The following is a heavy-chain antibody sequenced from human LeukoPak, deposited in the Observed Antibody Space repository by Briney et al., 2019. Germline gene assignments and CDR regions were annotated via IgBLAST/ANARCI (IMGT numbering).Heavy chain of an antibody. Sequence: GGSLRLSCAASGFTFSNAWMSWVRQAPGKGLEWVGRIKSKTDGGTTDYAAPVKGRFTISRDDSKNTLYLQMNSVKTEDTAVYYCTTDGWGATGFDYWGQGTLVTVSS. CDR1: GFTFSNAW. V-gene: IGHV3-15*01. J-gene: IGHJ4*02. CDR2: IKSKTDGGTT. D-gene: IGHD1-26*01. CDR3: TTDGWGATGFDY.